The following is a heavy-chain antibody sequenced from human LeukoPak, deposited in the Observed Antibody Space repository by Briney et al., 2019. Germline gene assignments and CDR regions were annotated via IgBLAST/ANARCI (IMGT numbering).Heavy chain of an antibody. D-gene: IGHD3-9*01. J-gene: IGHJ4*02. CDR1: GYTFTSYG. CDR3: ASGYYDILTGYSSLDY. CDR2: ISAYNGNT. V-gene: IGHV1-18*01. Sequence: ASVKVSCKASGYTFTSYGISWVRQAPGQGLEWMGWISAYNGNTNYAQKLQGRVTMTTDTSTSTAYMELRSLRSDDTAVYYCASGYYDILTGYSSLDYWGQGTLVTVSS.